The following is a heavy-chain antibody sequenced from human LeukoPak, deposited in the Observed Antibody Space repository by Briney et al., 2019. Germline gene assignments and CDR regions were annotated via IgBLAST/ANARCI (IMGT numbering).Heavy chain of an antibody. D-gene: IGHD3-3*01. J-gene: IGHJ4*02. CDR3: ARGPNTFWSGYYPFDY. CDR2: IKQDGSEK. CDR1: GFTFSSYW. V-gene: IGHV3-7*01. Sequence: GGSLRLSCAASGFTFSSYWMSWVRQAPGKGLEWVANIKQDGSEKYYVDSVKGRFTISRDNAKNSLYLQMNSLRAEDTAVYYCARGPNTFWSGYYPFDYWGQGTLVTVSS.